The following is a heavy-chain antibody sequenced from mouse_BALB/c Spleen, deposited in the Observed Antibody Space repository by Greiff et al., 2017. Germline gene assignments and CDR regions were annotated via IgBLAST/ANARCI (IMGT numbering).Heavy chain of an antibody. J-gene: IGHJ4*01. CDR2: ISYSGST. CDR3: ARYYSNYEGDAMDY. D-gene: IGHD2-5*01. CDR1: GYSITSDYV. V-gene: IGHV3-2*02. Sequence: VQLKQSGPGLVKPSQSLSLSCTVTGYSITSDYVWYWIRQFPGNQLEWMGYISYSGSTSYNPSLKSRISITRDTSKNQFFLQLNSVTTEDTATYYCARYYSNYEGDAMDYWGQGTSVTVSS.